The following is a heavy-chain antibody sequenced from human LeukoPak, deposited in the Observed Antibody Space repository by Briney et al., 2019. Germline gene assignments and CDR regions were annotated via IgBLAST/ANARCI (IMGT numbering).Heavy chain of an antibody. J-gene: IGHJ4*02. D-gene: IGHD1-26*01. CDR2: ISYDGSNK. Sequence: GGSLRLSCAASGFTFRSHWMSWVRQAPGKGLEWVAVISYDGSNKYYADSVKGRFTISRDNSKNTLYLQMNSLRAEDTAVYYCARVSGSYFRQDFDYWGQGTLVTVSS. CDR3: ARVSGSYFRQDFDY. V-gene: IGHV3-30-3*01. CDR1: GFTFRSHW.